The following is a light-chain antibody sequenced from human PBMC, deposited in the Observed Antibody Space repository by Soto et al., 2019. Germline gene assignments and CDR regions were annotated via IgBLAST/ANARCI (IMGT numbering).Light chain of an antibody. Sequence: QSALTQPASVSGSPGQSITISCTGTSSDVGRYNLVSWYQQHPGKAPKLMIYEVSKRPSGVSNRFSGSKSGNTASLTISGLQAEDEADYYCCSYAGSSCYVFGTGTKLTVL. V-gene: IGLV2-23*02. J-gene: IGLJ1*01. CDR3: CSYAGSSCYV. CDR1: SSDVGRYNL. CDR2: EVS.